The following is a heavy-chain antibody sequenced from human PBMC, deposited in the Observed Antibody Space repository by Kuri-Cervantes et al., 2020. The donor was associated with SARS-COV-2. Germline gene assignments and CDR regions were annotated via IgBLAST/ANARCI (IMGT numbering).Heavy chain of an antibody. Sequence: GESLKISCAASGFTFSSYWMHWVRQAPGKGLVWVSRINSDGSSTSYADSVKGRFTISRDNAKNTLYLQMNSLRAGDTAVYYCARDLPHSSSWYESSEYFQHWGQGTLVTVSS. CDR1: GFTFSSYW. D-gene: IGHD6-13*01. J-gene: IGHJ1*01. CDR2: INSDGSST. CDR3: ARDLPHSSSWYESSEYFQH. V-gene: IGHV3-74*01.